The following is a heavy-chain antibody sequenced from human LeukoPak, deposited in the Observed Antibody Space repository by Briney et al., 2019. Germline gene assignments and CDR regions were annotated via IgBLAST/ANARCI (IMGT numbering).Heavy chain of an antibody. J-gene: IGHJ6*03. D-gene: IGHD5-12*01. CDR1: GYSISSGYY. CDR3: ARTTEGGYSGYFYYYYMDV. Sequence: PSETLSLTCTVSGYSISSGYYWGCIRQPPGKGLEWIGSIYHSGSTYYNPSLKSRVTISVDTSKNQFSLKLSSVTAADTAVYYCARTTEGGYSGYFYYYYMDVWGKGTTVTISS. CDR2: IYHSGST. V-gene: IGHV4-38-2*02.